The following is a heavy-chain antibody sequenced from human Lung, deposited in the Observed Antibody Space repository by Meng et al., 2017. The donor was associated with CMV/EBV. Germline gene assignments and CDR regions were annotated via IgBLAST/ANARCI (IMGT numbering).Heavy chain of an antibody. CDR3: ARVSTPGRPRSHFDS. Sequence: ASVKVSCKASGYTFTDNYIYWVRQAPGQGLEWMGWINPNSGGTNYAQKFQGRVTMTRDTSTSTAFMDLSRLRSDYRSVYYCARVSTPGRPRSHFDSWGQGTLVTVSS. D-gene: IGHD6-6*01. CDR1: GYTFTDNY. CDR2: INPNSGGT. J-gene: IGHJ4*02. V-gene: IGHV1-2*02.